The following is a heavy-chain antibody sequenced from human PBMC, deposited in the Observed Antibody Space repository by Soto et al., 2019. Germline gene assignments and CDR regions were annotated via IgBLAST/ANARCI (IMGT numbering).Heavy chain of an antibody. CDR2: ISSSSSTI. D-gene: IGHD5-18*01. V-gene: IGHV3-48*02. Sequence: LRLSCAASGFTFSSYSMNWVRQAPGKGLEWVSYISSSSSTIYYADSVKGRFTISRDNAKNSLYLQMNSLRDEDTAVYYCAREIAGGGYSYGYSRGWFDPWGQGTLVTVSS. J-gene: IGHJ5*02. CDR3: AREIAGGGYSYGYSRGWFDP. CDR1: GFTFSSYS.